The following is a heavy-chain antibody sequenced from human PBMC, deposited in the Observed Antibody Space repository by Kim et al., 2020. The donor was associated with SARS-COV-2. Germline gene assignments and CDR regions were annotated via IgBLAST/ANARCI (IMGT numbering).Heavy chain of an antibody. CDR1: GFTFGDYA. D-gene: IGHD7-27*01. CDR3: ARGNWGSPFDY. J-gene: IGHJ4*02. CDR2: ISWNGNNM. Sequence: GGSLRLSCAASGFTFGDYAIHWVRQAPGKGLEWVSGISWNGNNMGYADSVKGRFTISRDNAKNSLFLQMKSLRAEDTAFYYCARGNWGSPFDYWGQGTLVTVSS. V-gene: IGHV3-9*01.